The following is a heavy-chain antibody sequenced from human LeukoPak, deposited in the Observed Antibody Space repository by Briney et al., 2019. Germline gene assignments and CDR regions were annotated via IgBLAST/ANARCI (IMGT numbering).Heavy chain of an antibody. CDR3: ARGIGTSYESSRDAFDI. Sequence: SSQTLSLTCTVSAGSINSDDYYWSWIRQPAGKGLEWIGRIYSPGTNYNYNPSLKGRVTISIDTSKNQFSLKLTSVTAGDTAVYYCARGIGTSYESSRDAFDIWGQGTMVTVSS. J-gene: IGHJ3*02. CDR2: IYSPGT. V-gene: IGHV4-61*02. D-gene: IGHD3-22*01. CDR1: AGSINSDDYY.